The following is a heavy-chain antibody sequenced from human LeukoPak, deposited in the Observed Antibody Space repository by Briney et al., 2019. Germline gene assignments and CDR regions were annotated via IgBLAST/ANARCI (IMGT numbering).Heavy chain of an antibody. J-gene: IGHJ6*02. CDR2: IIPIFGTA. CDR3: ANNRDLVGYSYGFIYGMDV. D-gene: IGHD5-18*01. V-gene: IGHV1-69*13. CDR1: GYTFSSYA. Sequence: GASVKVSCKASGYTFSSYAISWVRQAPGQGLEWMGGIIPIFGTANYAQKFQGRVTITADESTSTAYMELSSLRSEDTAVYYCANNRDLVGYSYGFIYGMDVWGQGTTVTVSS.